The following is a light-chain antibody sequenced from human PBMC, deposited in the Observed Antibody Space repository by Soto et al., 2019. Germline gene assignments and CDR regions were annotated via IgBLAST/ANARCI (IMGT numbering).Light chain of an antibody. Sequence: QLVLTQSPSASASLGASVKLTCTLSSGHSSYAIAWHQQQPDKGPRYLMRLNSDGSHSKGDGIPDRFSGSSSGAERYLTISSLQSEDEAYYYCQTWGSGIHVVFGGGTKLTVL. CDR3: QTWGSGIHVV. CDR1: SGHSSYA. J-gene: IGLJ2*01. V-gene: IGLV4-69*01. CDR2: LNSDGSH.